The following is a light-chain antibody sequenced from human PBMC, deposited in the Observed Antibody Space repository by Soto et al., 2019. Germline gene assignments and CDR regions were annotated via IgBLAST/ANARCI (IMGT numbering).Light chain of an antibody. J-gene: IGLJ2*01. Sequence: QSALTQPASVSGSPGQSLTISCTGTSSDIGAYNLVSWYQQHPGKAPKLMLYDVNIRTSGVSNRCSGSKSANTAPLTISGPQAEDEDDYYCTSWTTSTTMIFGGGTELTV. CDR2: DVN. CDR3: TSWTTSTTMI. V-gene: IGLV2-14*03. CDR1: SSDIGAYNL.